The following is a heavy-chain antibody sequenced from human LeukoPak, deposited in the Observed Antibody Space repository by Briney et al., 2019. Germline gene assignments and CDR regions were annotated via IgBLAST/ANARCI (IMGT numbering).Heavy chain of an antibody. V-gene: IGHV4-34*01. Sequence: SETLSLTCAVYGGSFSGYYWSWIRQPPGKGLEWIGEINHSGSTNYNPSLKSRVTISVDTSKNQFSLKLSPVTAADTAVYYCARGPPLGYWGQGTLVTVSS. J-gene: IGHJ4*02. CDR1: GGSFSGYY. CDR2: INHSGST. CDR3: ARGPPLGY.